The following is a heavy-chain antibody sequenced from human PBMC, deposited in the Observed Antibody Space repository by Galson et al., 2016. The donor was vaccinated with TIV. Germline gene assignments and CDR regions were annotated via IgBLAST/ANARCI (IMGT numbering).Heavy chain of an antibody. V-gene: IGHV5-51*03. D-gene: IGHD3-10*01. CDR3: ALVRGDS. CDR1: GFNFTNYW. CDR2: IYPGDSHS. Sequence: QSGAEVKKPGDSLKISCKASGFNFTNYWIGWVRQMPGKGLEWMAIIYPGDSHSTYSPSFQGQVTISVDKSIRTAFLQWNSLKASDGGMYYCALVRGDSWGQGTLVTVSS. J-gene: IGHJ4*02.